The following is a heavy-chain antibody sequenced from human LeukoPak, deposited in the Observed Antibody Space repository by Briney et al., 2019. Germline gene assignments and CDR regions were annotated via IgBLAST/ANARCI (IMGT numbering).Heavy chain of an antibody. CDR2: ISSSASTI. J-gene: IGHJ4*02. CDR3: ARAKPKNMVRGLIMRRESRYYFDY. V-gene: IGHV3-48*03. CDR1: GFTFRSYE. D-gene: IGHD3-10*01. Sequence: GGSLRLSCAASGFTFRSYEMNWVRQAPGKGLEWVSYISSSASTIYYADSVKGRFTISRDNSKSTLYIQMNSLRAEDTAVYYCARAKPKNMVRGLIMRRESRYYFDYWGQGTLVTVSS.